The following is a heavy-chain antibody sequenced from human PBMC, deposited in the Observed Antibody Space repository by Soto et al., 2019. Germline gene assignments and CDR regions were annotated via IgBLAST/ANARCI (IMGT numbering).Heavy chain of an antibody. D-gene: IGHD7-27*01. CDR2: IWYDGSNT. CDR3: GRDRNWGRADWYLDL. V-gene: IGHV3-33*01. J-gene: IGHJ2*01. CDR1: GFTFRSFG. Sequence: QVQLVESGGGVVQPGRSLRLSCAASGFTFRSFGMHWVRQAPGKGLEWVGVIWYDGSNTYHADSVKGRFTISRDNPKNALYLQMNSQKLEYTAVYYCGRDRNWGRADWYLDLGGRGTLVTVSA.